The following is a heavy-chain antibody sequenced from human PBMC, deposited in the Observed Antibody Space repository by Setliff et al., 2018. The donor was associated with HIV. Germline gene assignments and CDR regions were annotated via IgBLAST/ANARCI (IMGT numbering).Heavy chain of an antibody. CDR1: GGSFKSYA. CDR3: ARDSGDDYSDYYYYGMDV. D-gene: IGHD4-4*01. V-gene: IGHV1-69*06. CDR2: IIPSFGAT. J-gene: IGHJ6*02. Sequence: GASVKVSCKASGGSFKSYAISWVRQVSGQGFEWMGRIIPSFGATNYAQKFQGRVTFTWDTSASTAYMELSSLRSEDTALYYCARDSGDDYSDYYYYGMDVWGQGTTVTVSS.